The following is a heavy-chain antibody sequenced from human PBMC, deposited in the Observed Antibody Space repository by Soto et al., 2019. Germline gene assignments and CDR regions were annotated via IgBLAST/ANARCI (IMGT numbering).Heavy chain of an antibody. CDR3: ARWGTATFDP. CDR1: GFTFSNSS. J-gene: IGHJ5*02. Sequence: EVQLVESGGGLVKPGGSLRPSCAASGFTFSNSSMNWARQAPGKGLEWVSSISSSSRYIYYADSVKGRFTISRDNAKNSLYLQMNSLRAEDTAVYYCARWGTATFDPWGQGTLVTVSS. CDR2: ISSSSRYI. V-gene: IGHV3-21*01. D-gene: IGHD3-16*01.